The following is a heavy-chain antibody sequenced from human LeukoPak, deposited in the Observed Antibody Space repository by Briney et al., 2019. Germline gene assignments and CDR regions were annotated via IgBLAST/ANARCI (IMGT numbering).Heavy chain of an antibody. CDR1: GFTVSSNY. Sequence: GGSLRLSCAASGFTVSSNYISWVRQAPGKGLEWVSVIYSGGGTNYADSVKGRFTISRDNSKNTLYLQMNSLRAEDTAVYYCARGGSVTAPLMHFDYWGQGTLVTVSS. J-gene: IGHJ4*02. V-gene: IGHV3-53*01. D-gene: IGHD3-16*01. CDR3: ARGGSVTAPLMHFDY. CDR2: IYSGGGT.